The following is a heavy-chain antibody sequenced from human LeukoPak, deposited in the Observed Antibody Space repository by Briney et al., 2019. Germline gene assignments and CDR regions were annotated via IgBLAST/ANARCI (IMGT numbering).Heavy chain of an antibody. Sequence: LGESLKISCKGSGYSFTSYWIGWVRQMPGKGLEWMAIIYPGDSDIRYSPSFQGQVTISADTSISTADLQWSSLKASDTAMYYCARPRGIAAAGSLGYFDLWGRGTLVTVSS. J-gene: IGHJ2*01. CDR1: GYSFTSYW. D-gene: IGHD6-13*01. V-gene: IGHV5-51*01. CDR3: ARPRGIAAAGSLGYFDL. CDR2: IYPGDSDI.